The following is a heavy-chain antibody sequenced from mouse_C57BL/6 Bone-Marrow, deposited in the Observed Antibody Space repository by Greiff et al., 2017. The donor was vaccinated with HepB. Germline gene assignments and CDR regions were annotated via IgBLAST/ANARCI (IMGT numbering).Heavy chain of an antibody. CDR2: INPGSGGT. CDR3: ARVGRPNYSNY. Sequence: VQLKESGAELVRPGTSVKVSCKASGYAFTNYLIEWVKQRPGQGLEWIGVINPGSGGTNYNEKFKGKATLTADKSSSTAYMQLSSLTSEDSAVYFCARVGRPNYSNYWGQGTTLTVSS. D-gene: IGHD2-5*01. J-gene: IGHJ2*01. CDR1: GYAFTNYL. V-gene: IGHV1-54*01.